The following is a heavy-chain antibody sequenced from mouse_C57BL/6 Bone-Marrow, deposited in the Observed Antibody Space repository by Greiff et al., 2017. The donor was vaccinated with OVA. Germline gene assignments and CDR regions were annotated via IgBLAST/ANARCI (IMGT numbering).Heavy chain of an antibody. CDR1: GYTFTDYY. D-gene: IGHD1-1*01. CDR3: ARSNTTVVDG. CDR2: ICPGSGNT. Sequence: VHLVESGAELVRPGASVKLSCTASGYTFTDYYINWVKQRPGQGLEWIAKICPGSGNTYYNETFKGKATLTAEKTSSTAYMQLSSLTSEDSAVYFSARSNTTVVDGWGTGTTVTVSS. J-gene: IGHJ1*03. V-gene: IGHV1-76*01.